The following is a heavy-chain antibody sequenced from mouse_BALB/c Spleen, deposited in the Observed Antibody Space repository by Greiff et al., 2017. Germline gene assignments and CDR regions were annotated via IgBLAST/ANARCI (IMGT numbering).Heavy chain of an antibody. Sequence: EVQVVESGGGLVKPGGSLKLSCAASGFTFSSYTMSWVRQTPEKRLEWVATISSGGSYTYYPDSVKGRFTISRDNAKNTLYLQMSSLKSEDTAMYYCTRGGYGIAWFAYWGQGTLVTVSA. J-gene: IGHJ3*01. CDR1: GFTFSSYT. V-gene: IGHV5-6-4*01. D-gene: IGHD2-1*01. CDR2: ISSGGSYT. CDR3: TRGGYGIAWFAY.